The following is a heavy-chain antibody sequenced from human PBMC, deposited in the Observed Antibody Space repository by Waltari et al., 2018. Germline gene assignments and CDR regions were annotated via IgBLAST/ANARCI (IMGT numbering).Heavy chain of an antibody. Sequence: QVQLVESGGGVVQPGRSLTVSCAASGFTSRAYGLHWVRQAPGKGLEWVASVSYDGSHTYYGDSVRGRFTISRDNSKNTLHLQMNSLRGDDTAVYYCAKDHSGNDFFFFDHWGQGTLVIVSP. V-gene: IGHV3-30*18. CDR1: GFTSRAYG. CDR3: AKDHSGNDFFFFDH. D-gene: IGHD1-26*01. CDR2: VSYDGSHT. J-gene: IGHJ4*02.